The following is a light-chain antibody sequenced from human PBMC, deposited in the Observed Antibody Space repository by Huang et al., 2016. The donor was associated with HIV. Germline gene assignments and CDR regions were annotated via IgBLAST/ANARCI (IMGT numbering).Light chain of an antibody. CDR1: QSVLNRSNNKKY. J-gene: IGKJ1*01. Sequence: DIVMTQSPDSLAVSLGERATIKCKSSQSVLNRSNNKKYLAWYQKKPGQPPKLVIYWSSTRDSGGPGRFSGSGSETYFTLTISILQAEDVAVYYCQQYFNTPPTFGQGTKVEIK. CDR2: WSS. V-gene: IGKV4-1*01. CDR3: QQYFNTPPT.